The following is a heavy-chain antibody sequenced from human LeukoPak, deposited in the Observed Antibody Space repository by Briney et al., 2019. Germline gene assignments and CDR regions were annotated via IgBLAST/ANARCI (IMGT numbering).Heavy chain of an antibody. D-gene: IGHD3-22*01. V-gene: IGHV3-30-3*01. J-gene: IGHJ4*02. CDR1: GFTFSSYA. CDR3: ARDLGSGYYDSSGYY. Sequence: PGGSLRLSCAASGFTFSSYAMHWVRQAPGKGLEWVAVISYDGSNKYYADSVKGRFTISRDNSKNTLYLQMNSLRAEDTAVYYCARDLGSGYYDSSGYYWGQGTLVTVSS. CDR2: ISYDGSNK.